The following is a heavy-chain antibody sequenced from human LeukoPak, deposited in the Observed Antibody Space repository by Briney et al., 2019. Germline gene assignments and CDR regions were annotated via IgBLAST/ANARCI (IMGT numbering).Heavy chain of an antibody. CDR3: ARDNSNSPYYYYGMDV. D-gene: IGHD4-11*01. Sequence: SQTLSLTCTVSGGSISSGDYYWSWIRQPPGKGLEWIGYIYYSGSTYYNPSLKSRVTISVDTSKNQFSLKLSSVTAADTAVYYCARDNSNSPYYYYGMDVWGQGTTVTVSS. CDR1: GGSISSGDYY. V-gene: IGHV4-30-4*01. J-gene: IGHJ6*02. CDR2: IYYSGST.